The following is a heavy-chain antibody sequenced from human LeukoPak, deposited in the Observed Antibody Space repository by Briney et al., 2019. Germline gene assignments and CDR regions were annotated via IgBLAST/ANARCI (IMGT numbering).Heavy chain of an antibody. J-gene: IGHJ6*03. CDR3: AREGRVAVADFYYMDV. CDR1: GFTFSSYS. CDR2: ISSSSSTI. V-gene: IGHV3-48*01. D-gene: IGHD6-19*01. Sequence: PGGSLRLSCAASGFTFSSYSMNWVRQAPGKGLEWVSYISSSSSTIYYADSVKGRFTISRDNAKNSLYLQMNSLRAEDTAVYYCAREGRVAVADFYYMDVWGKGTTVTISS.